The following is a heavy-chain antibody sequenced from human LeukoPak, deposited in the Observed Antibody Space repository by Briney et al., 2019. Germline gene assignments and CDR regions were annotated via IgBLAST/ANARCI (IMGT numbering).Heavy chain of an antibody. V-gene: IGHV3-23*01. J-gene: IGHJ4*02. CDR1: GFTFSTYI. CDR3: AKEYSGYDFDY. CDR2: TSGSGVNS. D-gene: IGHD5-12*01. Sequence: PGGSLRLSCEASGFTFSTYIMTWVRQAPGKGLEWVAATSGSGVNSYYADSVRGRFTISRDNSQNTLYLQMDSLRAEDTALYYCAKEYSGYDFDYWGQGTLVTVSS.